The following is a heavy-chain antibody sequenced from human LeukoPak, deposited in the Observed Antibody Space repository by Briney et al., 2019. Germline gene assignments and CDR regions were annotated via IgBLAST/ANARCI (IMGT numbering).Heavy chain of an antibody. CDR2: ISYDGSNK. CDR1: GFTFSSYG. CDR3: AKDRGLRFLKNTFDY. J-gene: IGHJ4*02. Sequence: GGSLRLSRAASGFTFSSYGMHWVRQAPGKGLEWVAVISYDGSNKYYADSVKGRFTISRDNSKNTLYLQMNSLRAEDTAVYYCAKDRGLRFLKNTFDYWGQGTLVTVSS. D-gene: IGHD3-3*01. V-gene: IGHV3-30*18.